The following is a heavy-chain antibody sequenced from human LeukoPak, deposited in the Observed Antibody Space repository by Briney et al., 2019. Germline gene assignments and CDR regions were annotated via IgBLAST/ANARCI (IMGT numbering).Heavy chain of an antibody. CDR3: ARLQGYCSSTSCNNWFDP. CDR1: GGSISSSSYY. D-gene: IGHD2-2*01. CDR2: IYYSGST. J-gene: IGHJ5*02. V-gene: IGHV4-39*07. Sequence: PSETLSPTCTVSGGSISSSSYYWGWIRQPPGKGLEWIGSIYYSGSTYYNPSLKSRVTISVDTSKNQFSLKLSSVTAADTAVYYCARLQGYCSSTSCNNWFDPWGQGTLVTVSS.